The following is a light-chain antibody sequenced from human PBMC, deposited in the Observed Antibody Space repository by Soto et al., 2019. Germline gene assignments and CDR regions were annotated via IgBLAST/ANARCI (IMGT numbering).Light chain of an antibody. CDR3: AAWDDSLNGWV. V-gene: IGLV1-44*01. J-gene: IGLJ3*02. CDR2: SND. Sequence: QSVLTQAPSASGTPGQRVTISCSGSSSNIGSNTVSWYQQVPGTAPKLLIYSNDQRPSGVPDRFSGSKSGTSASLAIGGLQSEDEADYYGAAWDDSLNGWVFGGGTKLTV. CDR1: SSNIGSNT.